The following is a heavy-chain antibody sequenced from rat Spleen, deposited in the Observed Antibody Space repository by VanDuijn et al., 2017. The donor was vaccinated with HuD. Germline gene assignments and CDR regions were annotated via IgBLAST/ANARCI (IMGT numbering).Heavy chain of an antibody. CDR1: GFSLTDYS. Sequence: VQLKESGPGLVQPSQTLSLTCTVSGFSLTDYSVHWVRQPPGKGLEWMGVMWNGGSTAYNSALKSRLSISRDTSKSQVFLKMNSLQTEDTATYYCARDGSGDDFDYWGQGVMVTVSS. J-gene: IGHJ2*01. V-gene: IGHV2S63*01. CDR2: MWNGGST. CDR3: ARDGSGDDFDY. D-gene: IGHD3-7*01.